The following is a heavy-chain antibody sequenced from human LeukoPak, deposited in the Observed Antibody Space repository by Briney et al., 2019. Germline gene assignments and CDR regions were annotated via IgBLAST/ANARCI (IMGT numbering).Heavy chain of an antibody. CDR1: GFTFSNYN. V-gene: IGHV3-21*01. Sequence: GGSLRLSCAASGFTFSNYNMNWVRQAPGKGLEWVSSITSGSNYVEYADSVKGRFTISRDNAKNSLYLQMNSLRAEDTAVYFCARDRSIVTGYYYFDFWGQGTLVTVSS. CDR2: ITSGSNYV. CDR3: ARDRSIVTGYYYFDF. J-gene: IGHJ4*02. D-gene: IGHD3-9*01.